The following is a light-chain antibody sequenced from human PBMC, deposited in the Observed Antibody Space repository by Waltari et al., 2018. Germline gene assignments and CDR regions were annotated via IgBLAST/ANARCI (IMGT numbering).Light chain of an antibody. Sequence: QSALTQPRSVSGSPGQSVTISCTGTSGDVGDYNYVSWYQEQPGKDPRLPISDVSDLPSGVPARFSASKSGNTASLPISGLQAEDEGSYHCCSRAGSSVVFGGGTKLTVL. CDR3: CSRAGSSVV. CDR1: SGDVGDYNY. CDR2: DVS. J-gene: IGLJ2*01. V-gene: IGLV2-11*01.